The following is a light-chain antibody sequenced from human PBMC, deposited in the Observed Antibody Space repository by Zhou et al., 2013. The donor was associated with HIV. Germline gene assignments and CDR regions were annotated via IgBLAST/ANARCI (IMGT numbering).Light chain of an antibody. CDR1: QSISSW. CDR3: QQCLRYPFT. CDR2: KAS. Sequence: DIQMTQSPSTLSASVGDRVTITCRASQSISSWLAWYQQKRGKAPKLLIYKASSLESGVPSRFSGSGSGTEFTLTISSLQPDDFATYYCQQCLRYPFTFGPGTKVDIK. J-gene: IGKJ3*01. V-gene: IGKV1-5*03.